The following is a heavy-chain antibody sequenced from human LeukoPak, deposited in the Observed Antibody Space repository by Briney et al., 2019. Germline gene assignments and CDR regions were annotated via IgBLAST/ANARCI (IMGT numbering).Heavy chain of an antibody. CDR1: GGSISSSSYY. CDR3: XXDLSSLELLHVGDYFDY. D-gene: IGHD1-26*01. V-gene: IGHV4-39*07. CDR2: IYYSGST. Sequence: SETLSLTCSVSGGSISSSSYYWGWIRQPPGKGLEWIGSIYYSGSTYYNPSLKSRVTISVDTSKNQFSLKLSSVTAADTAVYYXXXDLSSLELLHVGDYFDYWGQGTLVTVSS. J-gene: IGHJ4*02.